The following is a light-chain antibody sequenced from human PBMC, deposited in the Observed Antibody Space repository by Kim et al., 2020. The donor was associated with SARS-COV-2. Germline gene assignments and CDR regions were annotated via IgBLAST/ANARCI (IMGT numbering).Light chain of an antibody. Sequence: YVVDRVTITCRASNSISSVLNWYQQKPGKAPKLLIYAASSLQSGVPSRFSGSGSGTDFTLTISSLQPEDSATYYCQQRYSASPTTFGQGTRLEIK. CDR3: QQRYSASPTT. V-gene: IGKV1-39*01. CDR2: AAS. J-gene: IGKJ5*01. CDR1: NSISSV.